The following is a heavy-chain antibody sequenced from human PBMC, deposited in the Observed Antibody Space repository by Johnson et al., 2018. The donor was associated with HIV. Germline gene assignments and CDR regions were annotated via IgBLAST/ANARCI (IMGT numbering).Heavy chain of an antibody. CDR3: AKGIMITFGGVIVKPHAFDI. CDR1: GFIVGANY. CDR2: ISGGGGGT. V-gene: IGHV3-43*02. J-gene: IGHJ3*02. Sequence: VQLVESGGGLIQPGGSLRLSCAASGFIVGANYMSWVHQAPGKGLAWVSVISGGGGGTYYADSVTGRFTISRDNSKNALDLQLNSLSTEDTALYYCAKGIMITFGGVIVKPHAFDIWGQGTMVTVSS. D-gene: IGHD3-16*02.